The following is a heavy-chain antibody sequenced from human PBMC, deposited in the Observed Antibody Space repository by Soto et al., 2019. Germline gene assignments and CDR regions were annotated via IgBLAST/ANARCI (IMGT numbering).Heavy chain of an antibody. CDR1: GFTVSSNY. J-gene: IGHJ4*02. V-gene: IGHV3-53*01. CDR2: IYSGGST. Sequence: GGSLRLSCAASGFTVSSNYMSWVRQAPGKGLEWVSVIYSGGSTYYADSVKGRFTISRDNSKNTLYLQMNSLRAEDTAVYYCARVGGYSYGKGDYFDYWGRGTMVTVYS. CDR3: ARVGGYSYGKGDYFDY. D-gene: IGHD5-18*01.